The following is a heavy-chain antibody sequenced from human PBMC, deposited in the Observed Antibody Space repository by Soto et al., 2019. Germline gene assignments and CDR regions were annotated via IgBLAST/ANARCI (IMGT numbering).Heavy chain of an antibody. CDR1: GGTFSSYA. V-gene: IGHV1-69*13. CDR2: IIPIFDTA. Sequence: ASVKVSCKASGGTFSSYAISWVRQAPGQGLEWMGGIIPIFDTANYAQKFQGRVTITADESTSTAYMELSSLRSEDTAVYYCARSCGGDCYTNDYAFDIWGQGTMVTVSS. D-gene: IGHD2-21*02. CDR3: ARSCGGDCYTNDYAFDI. J-gene: IGHJ3*02.